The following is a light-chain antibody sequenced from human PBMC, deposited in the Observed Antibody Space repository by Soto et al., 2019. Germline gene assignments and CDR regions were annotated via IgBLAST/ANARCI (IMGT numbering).Light chain of an antibody. V-gene: IGLV1-40*01. CDR3: QSYDSSLNWV. Sequence: QPVLTQPPSVSGAPGQRVTISCTGSSSNIGAGYDVHWYQQLPGTAPKLLIYGNSNRPSGVPDRFSGSKSGTSASLAITGLQAEDEADYYCQSYDSSLNWVFGGGTQLTVL. CDR2: GNS. CDR1: SSNIGAGYD. J-gene: IGLJ3*02.